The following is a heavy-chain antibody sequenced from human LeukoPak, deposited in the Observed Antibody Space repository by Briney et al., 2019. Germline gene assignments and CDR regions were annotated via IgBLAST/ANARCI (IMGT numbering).Heavy chain of an antibody. CDR3: AKDIGGYGRFLFDY. V-gene: IGHV3-9*01. CDR2: ISWNSGSI. CDR1: GFTFDDYA. D-gene: IGHD5-12*01. J-gene: IGHJ4*02. Sequence: GGSLRLSCAASGFTFDDYAMHWVRQVPGKGLEWVSGISWNSGSIGCADSVKGRFTISRDNAKNSLYLQMNSLRAEDTALYYCAKDIGGYGRFLFDYWGQGTLVTVSS.